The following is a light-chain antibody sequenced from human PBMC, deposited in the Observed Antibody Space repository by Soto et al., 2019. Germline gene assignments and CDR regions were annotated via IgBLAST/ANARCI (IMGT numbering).Light chain of an antibody. CDR1: QSVSDSY. CDR3: QLYGTADL. J-gene: IGKJ3*01. Sequence: EIVLTQSPGTLSLSPGERATLSCRASQSVSDSYLAWYQQKPGQAPRLLIYASSRATGIPDRFSGSGSGTDFTLTICRLEPEDFAVYYCQLYGTADLFVPGTKVDIK. CDR2: AS. V-gene: IGKV3-20*01.